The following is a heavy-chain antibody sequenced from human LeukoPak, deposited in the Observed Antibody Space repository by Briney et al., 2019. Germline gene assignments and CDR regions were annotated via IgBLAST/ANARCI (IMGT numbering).Heavy chain of an antibody. CDR2: VHSSGGA. CDR3: ARQRDGYKKGNFFDY. D-gene: IGHD5-24*01. V-gene: IGHV4-59*08. CDR1: GGSLSSHY. J-gene: IGHJ4*02. Sequence: SETLSLTCTVSGGSLSSHYWSWIRQPPGQGLEWIGYVHSSGGANYNPSLNSRVTMSVDTSKDRLSLRLSSVTAADTAVYYCARQRDGYKKGNFFDYWGQGTLVTVSS.